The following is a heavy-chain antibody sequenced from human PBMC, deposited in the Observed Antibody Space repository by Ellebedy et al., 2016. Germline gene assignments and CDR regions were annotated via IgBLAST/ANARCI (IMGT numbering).Heavy chain of an antibody. CDR3: ARGGGRTGFDC. Sequence: SQTLSLTCAISGDGVSVNSGGWNWIRQSPSGGLEWLGRTYFSYKWYNDYAASVKGRITVNPDTSRNQFSLQLNSVTPEYTAMYFCARGGGRTGFDCWGQGTLVTVSS. CDR2: TYFSYKWYN. D-gene: IGHD3-16*01. J-gene: IGHJ4*02. V-gene: IGHV6-1*01. CDR1: GDGVSVNSGG.